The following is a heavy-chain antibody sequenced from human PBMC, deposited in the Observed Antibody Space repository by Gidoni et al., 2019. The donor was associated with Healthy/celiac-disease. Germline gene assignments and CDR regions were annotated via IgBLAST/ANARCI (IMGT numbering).Heavy chain of an antibody. Sequence: QVQLVASGGGVVQPGRSLRLPCAPSGFTFSSYGMHWVRQAPGKGLEWVAVISYDGSNKYYADSVKGRFTISRDNSKNTLYLQMNSLRAEDTAVYYCAKDREQWLVYYFDYWGQGTLVTVSS. J-gene: IGHJ4*02. CDR3: AKDREQWLVYYFDY. V-gene: IGHV3-30*18. CDR1: GFTFSSYG. D-gene: IGHD6-19*01. CDR2: ISYDGSNK.